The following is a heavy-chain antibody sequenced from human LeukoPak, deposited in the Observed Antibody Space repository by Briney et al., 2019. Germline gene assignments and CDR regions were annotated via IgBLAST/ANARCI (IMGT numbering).Heavy chain of an antibody. V-gene: IGHV1-2*06. CDR3: ARDFFHGHCSGLSCFLLDY. CDR2: INPNTGGT. J-gene: IGHJ4*02. D-gene: IGHD2-15*01. Sequence: ASVKVSCKASGYTFTDYFIQWVRQAPGQGPEWMGRINPNTGGTNYAQKFQGRVTFTIDTSTNTAYMELSRLRPDDTAVYYCARDFFHGHCSGLSCFLLDYWGQGSLVTVSS. CDR1: GYTFTDYF.